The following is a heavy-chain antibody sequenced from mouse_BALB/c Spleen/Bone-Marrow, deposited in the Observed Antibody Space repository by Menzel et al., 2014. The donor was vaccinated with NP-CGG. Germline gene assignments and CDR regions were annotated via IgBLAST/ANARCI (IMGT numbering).Heavy chain of an antibody. D-gene: IGHD1-2*01. CDR1: GYTFTSYW. CDR2: INPSTGYT. CDR3: ARSPHYYDLDY. Sequence: VQLQQSGAELAKPGASVKMSCKASGYTFTSYWMHWVKQRPGQGLEWIGYINPSTGYTEYNPKFKDKATLTADKSSSTAYMQLSSLTSEDSAVYYCARSPHYYDLDYWGQGTTLTVSS. J-gene: IGHJ2*01. V-gene: IGHV1-7*01.